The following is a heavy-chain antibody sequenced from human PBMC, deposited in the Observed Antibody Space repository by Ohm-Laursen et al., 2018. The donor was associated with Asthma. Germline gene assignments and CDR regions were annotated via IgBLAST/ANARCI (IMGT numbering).Heavy chain of an antibody. CDR3: ARDFIAAAGTISYYFDY. V-gene: IGHV3-30*19. D-gene: IGHD6-13*01. J-gene: IGHJ4*02. Sequence: SLRLSCAASGFTFSSYGMHWVRQAPGKGLEWVAVIWYDGSNKYYADSVKGRFTISRDNAKNSLYLQMNSLRAEDTAVYHCARDFIAAAGTISYYFDYWGQGTLVTVSS. CDR2: IWYDGSNK. CDR1: GFTFSSYG.